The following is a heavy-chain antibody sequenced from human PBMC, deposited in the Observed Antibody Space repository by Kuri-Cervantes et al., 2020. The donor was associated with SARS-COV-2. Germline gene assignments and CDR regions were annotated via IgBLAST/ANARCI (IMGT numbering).Heavy chain of an antibody. Sequence: GESLKISCAASGFTFSSYSMNWVRQAPGKGLEWVSSISSSSSYIYYADSVKGRFTISRDNAKNSLYLQMNSLRAEDTAVYYCARDVDSGWYYAFDIWGQGKMVNVSS. D-gene: IGHD6-19*01. CDR1: GFTFSSYS. J-gene: IGHJ3*02. V-gene: IGHV3-21*01. CDR2: ISSSSSYI. CDR3: ARDVDSGWYYAFDI.